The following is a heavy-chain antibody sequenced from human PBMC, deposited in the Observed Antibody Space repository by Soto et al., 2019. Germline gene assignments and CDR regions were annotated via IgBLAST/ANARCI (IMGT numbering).Heavy chain of an antibody. CDR2: ISGSGGST. J-gene: IGHJ1*01. D-gene: IGHD3-10*01. V-gene: IGHV3-23*01. CDR1: GVTFSSYA. CDR3: AKGITMAGWDS. Sequence: GVSLRLSCAASGVTFSSYAMSWVRQAPGKGLEWVSAISGSGGSTYYADSVKGRFTISRDNSKNTLYLQMNSLRAEDTAVYYCAKGITMAGWDSWAQRTLLPVSS.